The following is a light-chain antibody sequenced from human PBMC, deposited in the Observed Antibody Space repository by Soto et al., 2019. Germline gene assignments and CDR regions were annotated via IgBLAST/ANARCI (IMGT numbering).Light chain of an antibody. CDR2: AAS. CDR3: QTYSSGIT. V-gene: IGKV1-27*01. Sequence: DIQMTQSPSSLSASVGDRVTITCRASQGISNFVAWYQQNPGKVPKLLISAASTLQSGVPSRFSGSGSWTDFTLTITSLQPEDVATYYCQTYSSGITLGQGTLLEI. J-gene: IGKJ5*01. CDR1: QGISNF.